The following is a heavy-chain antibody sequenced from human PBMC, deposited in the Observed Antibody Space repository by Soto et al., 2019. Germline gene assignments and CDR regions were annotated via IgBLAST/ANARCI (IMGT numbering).Heavy chain of an antibody. CDR1: GGTFSSYA. Sequence: ASVKVSCKASGGTFSSYAISWVRQAPGQGLEWMGGIIPIFGTANYAQKFQGRVTITADESTSTAYMELSSLRSEDTAVYYCARSRRSYYYYGMDVWGQGTTVTVSS. J-gene: IGHJ6*02. CDR3: ARSRRSYYYYGMDV. V-gene: IGHV1-69*13. CDR2: IIPIFGTA.